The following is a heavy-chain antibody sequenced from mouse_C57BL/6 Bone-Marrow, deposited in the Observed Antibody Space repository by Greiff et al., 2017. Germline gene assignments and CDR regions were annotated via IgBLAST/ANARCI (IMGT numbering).Heavy chain of an antibody. J-gene: IGHJ4*01. Sequence: EVQLQQSGPELVKPGASVKISCKASGYTFTDYYMNWVKQSHGKSLEWIGDINPNNGGTSYNQKFKGKATLTVDKSSSTAYMELRSLTSDDSAVXYCARERGRERFYAIDYWGQGTSVTVSS. CDR3: ARERGRERFYAIDY. V-gene: IGHV1-26*01. CDR2: INPNNGGT. D-gene: IGHD1-1*01. CDR1: GYTFTDYY.